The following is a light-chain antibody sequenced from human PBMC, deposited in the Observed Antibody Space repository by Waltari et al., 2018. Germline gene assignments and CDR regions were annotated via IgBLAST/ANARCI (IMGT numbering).Light chain of an antibody. CDR1: SSNIGSNY. CDR3: AAWDDSLSGPV. Sequence: QSVLTQPPSASGTAGQRFTISCSGSSSNIGSNYVYWYQQLPGTAPKLLIYRNNQRPSGVPDRFSGSKSGTSASLAISGLRSEDEADYYCAAWDDSLSGPVFGGGTKLTVL. J-gene: IGLJ2*01. CDR2: RNN. V-gene: IGLV1-47*01.